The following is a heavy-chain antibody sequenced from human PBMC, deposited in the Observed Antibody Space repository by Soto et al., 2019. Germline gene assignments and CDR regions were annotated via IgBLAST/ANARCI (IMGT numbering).Heavy chain of an antibody. Sequence: EVQLLESGGGLVQPGGSLRLSCATSGFNFSSYAMAWVRQAPGKGLEWVSAISGSGGITYHAASVKGRFSTSRDNSRNMLYLQMNSLGAEDTAVYYCARAAHYDFWSGYYYMDVWGIGTTVTVSS. CDR1: GFNFSSYA. CDR3: ARAAHYDFWSGYYYMDV. V-gene: IGHV3-23*01. D-gene: IGHD3-3*01. CDR2: ISGSGGIT. J-gene: IGHJ6*03.